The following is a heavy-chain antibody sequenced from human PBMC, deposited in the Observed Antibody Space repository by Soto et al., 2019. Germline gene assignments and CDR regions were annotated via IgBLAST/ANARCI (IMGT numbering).Heavy chain of an antibody. V-gene: IGHV3-30-3*01. CDR2: ISYDGSNK. CDR1: GFTFSSYA. J-gene: IGHJ4*02. CDR3: ARGPVGIGAFDY. Sequence: QVQLVESGGGVVQPGRSLRLSCAASGFTFSSYAMHWVRQAPGKGLEWVAVISYDGSNKYYADSVKGRFTISRDNSKNTLDLQMNSLRAEDTAVYYCARGPVGIGAFDYWGQGTLVTVSS. D-gene: IGHD3-10*01.